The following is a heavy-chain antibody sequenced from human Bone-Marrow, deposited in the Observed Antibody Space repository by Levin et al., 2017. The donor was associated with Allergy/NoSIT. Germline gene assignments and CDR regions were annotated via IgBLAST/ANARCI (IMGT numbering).Heavy chain of an antibody. D-gene: IGHD5-12*01. CDR3: AAQGGHSDSDSPYYYYNGLDV. V-gene: IGHV1-58*01. CDR2: IVVGSDNT. Sequence: SVKVSCKTSGFTFTSSAVQWVRQARGQRLEWIGWIVVGSDNTNYAQNVQERVTITRDMSTSTVYMELRSLTTEDTAVYYCAAQGGHSDSDSPYYYYNGLDVWGQGTTVTVSS. J-gene: IGHJ6*02. CDR1: GFTFTSSA.